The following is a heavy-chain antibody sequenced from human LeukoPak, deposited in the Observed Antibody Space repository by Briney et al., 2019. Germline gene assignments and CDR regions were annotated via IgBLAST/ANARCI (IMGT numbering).Heavy chain of an antibody. CDR2: ISYDGSNK. V-gene: IGHV3-30-3*01. CDR1: GFTFSSYA. Sequence: GGSLRLSCAASGFTFSSYAMHWVRQAPGKGLEWVAVISYDGSNKYYADSVKGRFTISRDNAKDSLYLQMDSLRAEDTAVYYCARGGIITSYAFEIWGQGAMVTVSS. D-gene: IGHD1-26*01. J-gene: IGHJ3*02. CDR3: ARGGIITSYAFEI.